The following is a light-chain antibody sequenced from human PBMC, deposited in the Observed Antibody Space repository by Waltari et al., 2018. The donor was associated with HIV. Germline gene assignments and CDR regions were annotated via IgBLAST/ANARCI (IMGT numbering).Light chain of an antibody. CDR2: GAS. J-gene: IGKJ3*01. V-gene: IGKV3-20*01. CDR1: QSVSSNS. CDR3: QHYASSSFT. Sequence: EIVLTQSPGTLSLSPGDRATLSCRASQSVSSNSLVWYQHKPGQAPRVLIYGASSRATGMPDRLSGSGSGTDFTLTISRLEPEDFAVYYCQHYASSSFTFGPGTKVDIK.